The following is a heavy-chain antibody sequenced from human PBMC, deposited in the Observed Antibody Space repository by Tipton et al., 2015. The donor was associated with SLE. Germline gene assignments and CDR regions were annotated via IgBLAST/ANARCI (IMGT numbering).Heavy chain of an antibody. J-gene: IGHJ2*01. V-gene: IGHV4-38-2*02. CDR3: AGAAAASSVFDL. Sequence: TLSLTCTVSGYSISSGYYWGWIRQPPGKGLEWIGSIYHSGSTYYNPSLKSRVTISVDTSKNQFSLKLSSVTAADTAVYYCAGAAAASSVFDLWGRGTLVTVSS. CDR2: IYHSGST. CDR1: GYSISSGYY. D-gene: IGHD6-13*01.